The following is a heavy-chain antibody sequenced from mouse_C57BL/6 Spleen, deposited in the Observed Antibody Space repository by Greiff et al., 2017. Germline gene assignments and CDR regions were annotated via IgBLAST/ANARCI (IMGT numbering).Heavy chain of an antibody. CDR3: ARQDYGSSWAY. J-gene: IGHJ3*01. V-gene: IGHV4-1*01. CDR2: INPDSSTI. Sequence: EASRVDFSRYWMSWVRRAPGKGLEWIGEINPDSSTINYAPSLKDKFIISRDNAKNTLYLQMSKVRSEDTALYYCARQDYGSSWAYWGQGTLVTVSA. CDR1: RVDFSRYW. D-gene: IGHD1-1*01.